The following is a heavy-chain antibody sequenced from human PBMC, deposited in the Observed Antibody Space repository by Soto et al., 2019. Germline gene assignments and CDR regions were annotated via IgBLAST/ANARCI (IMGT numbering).Heavy chain of an antibody. CDR1: GGNFSSYT. Sequence: QVQLVQSGAEVKKPGSSVKVSCKASGGNFSSYTISWVRQAPGQGLECMGRIIPILGIANDAQKFQGRVTINADKSTNTAYMELSSLRSEDPAVYYCARDKGTPYYFDYWCQGTLVTVSS. J-gene: IGHJ4*02. V-gene: IGHV1-69*08. CDR3: ARDKGTPYYFDY. CDR2: IIPILGIA. D-gene: IGHD3-10*01.